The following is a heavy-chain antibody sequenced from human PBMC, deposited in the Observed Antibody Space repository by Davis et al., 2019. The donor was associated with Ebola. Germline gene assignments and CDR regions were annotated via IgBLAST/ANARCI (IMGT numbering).Heavy chain of an antibody. J-gene: IGHJ6*02. V-gene: IGHV3-7*03. D-gene: IGHD5/OR15-5a*01. CDR3: ARRPRQSTMVHYYYGMDV. CDR1: GFTFSSHW. CDR2: IKQDGSDK. Sequence: GGSLRLSCAASGFTFSSHWMTWVRQAPGKGLEWVANIKQDGSDKYYVETVKGRFTISRDNAKNSLYLQMNSLRADDTAVYYCARRPRQSTMVHYYYGMDVWGQGTTVTVSS.